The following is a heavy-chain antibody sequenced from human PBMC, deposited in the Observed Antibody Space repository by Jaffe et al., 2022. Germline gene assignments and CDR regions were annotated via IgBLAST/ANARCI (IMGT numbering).Heavy chain of an antibody. CDR2: INAGNGNT. Sequence: QVQLVQSGAEVKKPGASVKVSCKASGYTFTSYAMHWVRQAPGQRLEWMGWINAGNGNTKYSQKFQGRVTITRDTSASTAYMELSSLRSEDTAVYYCARDTPPSVTGTSDNWFDPWGQGTLVTVSS. CDR3: ARDTPPSVTGTSDNWFDP. J-gene: IGHJ5*02. D-gene: IGHD1-20*01. CDR1: GYTFTSYA. V-gene: IGHV1-3*01.